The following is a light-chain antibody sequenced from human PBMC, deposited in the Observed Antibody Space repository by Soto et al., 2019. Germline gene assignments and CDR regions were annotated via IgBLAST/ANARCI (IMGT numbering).Light chain of an antibody. CDR3: QQYGSSPLT. CDR2: GAS. CDR1: QSVSSSY. Sequence: EIVLTQSPGTLSLSPGERATLSCRASQSVSSSYLAWYQQKPGQAPRLLIYGASSRATGIPDRFSGSGSGTDFTLTISRLEPEDFAVYYCQQYGSSPLTFXQGTK. V-gene: IGKV3-20*01. J-gene: IGKJ1*01.